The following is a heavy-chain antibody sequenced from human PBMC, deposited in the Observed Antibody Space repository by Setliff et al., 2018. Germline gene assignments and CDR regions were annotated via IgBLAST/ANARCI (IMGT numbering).Heavy chain of an antibody. CDR1: GDSISNYY. CDR2: IYVTEST. V-gene: IGHV4-4*07. D-gene: IGHD3-10*01. J-gene: IGHJ4*02. Sequence: SETLSLTCTVSGDSISNYYWNWVRQPAGKGLEWIGRIYVTESTKYNPSLKSRVILSIDTSKNQFSLKLSSVTAADAAPYYCAASRAYTGAVEEWFLPKTFDFWGQGSPVTVSS. CDR3: AASRAYTGAVEEWFLPKTFDF.